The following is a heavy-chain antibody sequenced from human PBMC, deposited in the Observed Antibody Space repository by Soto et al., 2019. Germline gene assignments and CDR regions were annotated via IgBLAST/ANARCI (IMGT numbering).Heavy chain of an antibody. CDR2: IYYSGST. Sequence: SETLSLTCIVSGGSISSGGYYWSWIRQHPGKGLEWIGYIYYSGSTYYNPSLKSRVTISVDTSKNQSSLKLSSVTAADTAVYYCARAYGAYYDFWSGYYTGAPFDYWGKGTLVTVSS. D-gene: IGHD3-3*01. CDR3: ARAYGAYYDFWSGYYTGAPFDY. J-gene: IGHJ4*02. V-gene: IGHV4-31*03. CDR1: GGSISSGGYY.